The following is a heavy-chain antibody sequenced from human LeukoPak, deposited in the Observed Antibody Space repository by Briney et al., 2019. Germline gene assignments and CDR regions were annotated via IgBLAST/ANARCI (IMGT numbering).Heavy chain of an antibody. J-gene: IGHJ4*02. CDR3: VRATLIRGVPDSGD. Sequence: PGGSLRLSCAASGFTFSSYWLHWVRQAPGKGLVGVSRINSDGSSTAYADPVKGRFTISRDNAKNTLYLQMNSLRAEDTAVYYCVRATLIRGVPDSGDWGQGTLVTVSS. D-gene: IGHD3-10*01. CDR1: GFTFSSYW. CDR2: INSDGSST. V-gene: IGHV3-74*01.